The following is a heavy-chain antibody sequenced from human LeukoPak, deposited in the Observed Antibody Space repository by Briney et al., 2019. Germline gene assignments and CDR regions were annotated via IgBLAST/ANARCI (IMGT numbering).Heavy chain of an antibody. Sequence: GGTLRLSCAASGFTFSSYGMSWVRQAPGKGLEWVSAISGSGGSTYYADSVKGRFTISRDNSKNTLYLQMNSLRAEDTAVYYCAKVLYESIAQVNYYFGYWGQGTLVTVSS. CDR2: ISGSGGST. CDR1: GFTFSSYG. J-gene: IGHJ4*02. D-gene: IGHD6-6*01. CDR3: AKVLYESIAQVNYYFGY. V-gene: IGHV3-23*01.